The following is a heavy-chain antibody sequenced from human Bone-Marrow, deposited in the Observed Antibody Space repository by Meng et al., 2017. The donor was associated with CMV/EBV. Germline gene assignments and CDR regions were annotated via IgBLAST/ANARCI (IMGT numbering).Heavy chain of an antibody. Sequence: GESLMISCAASGFTFSSYAMSWVRQAPGMGLEWVSAISGSGGSTYYADSVKSRFTISRDNSKNTLYLQMNSLRDEDTAVYYCAKDILSGWTTQPPFDAWGQGTLVTVSS. J-gene: IGHJ4*02. CDR3: AKDILSGWTTQPPFDA. D-gene: IGHD6-19*01. CDR1: GFTFSSYA. CDR2: ISGSGGST. V-gene: IGHV3-23*01.